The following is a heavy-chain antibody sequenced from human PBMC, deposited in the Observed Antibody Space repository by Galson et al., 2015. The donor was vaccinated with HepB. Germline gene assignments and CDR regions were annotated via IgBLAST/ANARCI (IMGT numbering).Heavy chain of an antibody. CDR3: AKDRILGANQGWLFDS. J-gene: IGHJ4*02. D-gene: IGHD1-26*01. CDR2: ISDSRGIP. CDR1: GFTFSNYA. Sequence: SLRLSCAASGFTFSNYAMSWVRQAPGKGLEWVSLISDSRGIPFYADSVEGRFTISRDNSKNTLYLQMNSLRADDTAVYFCAKDRILGANQGWLFDSWGQGTLVSVSS. V-gene: IGHV3-23*01.